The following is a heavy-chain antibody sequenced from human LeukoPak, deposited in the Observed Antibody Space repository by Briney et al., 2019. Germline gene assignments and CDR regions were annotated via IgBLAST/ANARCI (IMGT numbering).Heavy chain of an antibody. CDR3: ASRAIAVANA. CDR2: ISSSGSTI. CDR1: GFTFSSYE. D-gene: IGHD6-19*01. J-gene: IGHJ4*02. Sequence: TGGSLRLSCAASGFTFSSYEMNWVRQAPGKGLEWVSYISSSGSTIYYADSVKGRFTISRDNAKNSLYLQMNSLRAEDTAVYYCASRAIAVANARGQGTLVTVSS. V-gene: IGHV3-48*03.